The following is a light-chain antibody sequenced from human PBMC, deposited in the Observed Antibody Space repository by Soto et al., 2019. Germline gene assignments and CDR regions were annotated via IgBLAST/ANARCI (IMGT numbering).Light chain of an antibody. CDR2: GAS. V-gene: IGKV3-20*01. Sequence: EIVLTQSPSTLSLSPGERATLSCRASQSVSSSYLAWYQQKPGQAPRLLVYGASSRATGIPDRFSGGGSGTDFTLTISRLEPEDFAVYYCQQFSSYPFTFGGGTKVDIK. CDR1: QSVSSSY. J-gene: IGKJ4*01. CDR3: QQFSSYPFT.